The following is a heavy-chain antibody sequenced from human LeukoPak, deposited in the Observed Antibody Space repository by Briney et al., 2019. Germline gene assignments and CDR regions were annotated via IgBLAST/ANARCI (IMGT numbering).Heavy chain of an antibody. CDR3: ARARGSGSYPFDP. CDR2: IIPTFGTA. CDR1: GGTFSSYA. J-gene: IGHJ5*02. V-gene: IGHV1-69*05. D-gene: IGHD3-10*01. Sequence: SVKVSCKASGGTFSSYAISWVRQAPGQGLEWMGGIIPTFGTANYAQKFQGRVTITTDESTSTAYMELSSLRSEDTAVYYCARARGSGSYPFDPWGQGTLVTVSS.